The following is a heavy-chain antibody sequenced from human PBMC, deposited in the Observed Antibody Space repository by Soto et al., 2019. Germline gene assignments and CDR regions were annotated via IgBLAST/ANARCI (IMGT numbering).Heavy chain of an antibody. CDR2: ISAYNGNT. D-gene: IGHD3-10*01. CDR3: ARDPDKGGSGRYRYGMGA. V-gene: IGHV1-18*01. Sequence: QVQLVQSGAEVKKPGASVKVSCKASGYTFTSYGISWVRQAPGQGLEWMGWISAYNGNTNYAQKLQGRVTMTTDTPTSTGYMELRSLRSDDTAVYYCARDPDKGGSGRYRYGMGAWGQGTTVTVSS. CDR1: GYTFTSYG. J-gene: IGHJ6*02.